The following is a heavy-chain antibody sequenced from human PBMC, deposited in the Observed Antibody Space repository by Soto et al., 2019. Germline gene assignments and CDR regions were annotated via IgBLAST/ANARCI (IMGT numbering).Heavy chain of an antibody. Sequence: ASVKVSCKASGFTFTSSAMQWVRQARGQRLEWIGWIVVGSGNTNYAQKFQERVTITRDMSTSTAYMELSSLRSEDTAVYYCAAPRGSCSGGSCYSDARYYYMDVWGKGTTVTVS. D-gene: IGHD2-15*01. CDR2: IVVGSGNT. V-gene: IGHV1-58*02. CDR1: GFTFTSSA. J-gene: IGHJ6*03. CDR3: AAPRGSCSGGSCYSDARYYYMDV.